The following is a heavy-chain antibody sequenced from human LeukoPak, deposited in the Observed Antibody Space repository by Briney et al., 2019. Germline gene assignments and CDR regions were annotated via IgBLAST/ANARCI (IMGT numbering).Heavy chain of an antibody. Sequence: SETLSLTCTVSGGSISSGSYYWSWIRQPAGKGLEWIGRIYTSGSTNYNPSLKSRVTISVDTSKNQFSLKLSSVTAADTAVYYCAREFHDSSGYYYSSPDAFDIWGQGTMVTVSS. CDR3: AREFHDSSGYYYSSPDAFDI. D-gene: IGHD3-22*01. CDR2: IYTSGST. J-gene: IGHJ3*02. CDR1: GGSISSGSYY. V-gene: IGHV4-61*02.